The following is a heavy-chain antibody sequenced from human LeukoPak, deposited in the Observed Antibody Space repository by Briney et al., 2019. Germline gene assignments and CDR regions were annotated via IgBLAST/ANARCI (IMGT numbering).Heavy chain of an antibody. CDR3: VREDTPATANY. Sequence: GKSLRLSCAASGFNFANHAMSWVRQTPGKGLEWVSAISGGGDITYYADSVTGRFTISRDNSKDTLFLQMHSLRPGDTAVYYCVREDTPATANYWGQGTLVTISS. V-gene: IGHV3-23*01. J-gene: IGHJ4*02. CDR2: ISGGGDIT. CDR1: GFNFANHA. D-gene: IGHD2-21*02.